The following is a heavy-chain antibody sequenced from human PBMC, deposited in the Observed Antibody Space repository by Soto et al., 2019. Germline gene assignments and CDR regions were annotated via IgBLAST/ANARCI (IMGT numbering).Heavy chain of an antibody. D-gene: IGHD1-1*01. Sequence: SETLSLTCTVSGGSISSGGYYWSWIRQHPGKGLEWIGYIYYSGSTYCNPSLKSRVTISVDTSKNQFSLKLSSVTAADTAVYYCARVISTRGVPPYYSQGRDVWGQGPPVPV. CDR3: ARVISTRGVPPYYSQGRDV. V-gene: IGHV4-31*03. J-gene: IGHJ6*02. CDR2: IYYSGST. CDR1: GGSISSGGYY.